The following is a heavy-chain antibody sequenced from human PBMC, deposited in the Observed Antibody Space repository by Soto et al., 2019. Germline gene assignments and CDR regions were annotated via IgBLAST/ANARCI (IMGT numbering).Heavy chain of an antibody. D-gene: IGHD3-16*01. CDR3: ASSGGGEDY. CDR2: IYHSGST. V-gene: IGHV4-4*02. J-gene: IGHJ4*02. CDR1: GGSIISSHW. Sequence: QVQLQESGPGLVKPSGTLSLSCAVSGGSIISSHWWTWVRQPPGKGLEWIGEIYHSGSTNYNPSLKIRVTISVDTSRNQFSLNLSSVTAADPAVYYCASSGGGEDYWGQGILVTVSS.